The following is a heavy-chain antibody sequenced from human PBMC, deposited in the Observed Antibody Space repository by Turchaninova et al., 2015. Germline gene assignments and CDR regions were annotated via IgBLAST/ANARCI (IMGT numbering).Heavy chain of an antibody. CDR1: GYTFTSYD. CDR3: AIAVAGTGNGYFQH. J-gene: IGHJ1*01. Sequence: QVQLVQSGAEVKKPGASVKVSCKASGYTFTSYDINWVRQATGQGLAWMGWMNPNSGNTGYAQKFQGRGTITRNTPISTAYMGLSSLRSEDTAVYYCAIAVAGTGNGYFQHWGQGTLVTVSS. CDR2: MNPNSGNT. D-gene: IGHD6-19*01. V-gene: IGHV1-8*03.